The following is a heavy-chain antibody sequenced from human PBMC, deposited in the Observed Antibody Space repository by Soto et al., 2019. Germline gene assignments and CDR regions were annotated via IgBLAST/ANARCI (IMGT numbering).Heavy chain of an antibody. D-gene: IGHD6-19*01. CDR1: GGTFSSYT. CDR3: ARDLNSSGWDDAFDI. Sequence: GASVKVSCKASGGTFSSYTISWVRQAPGQGLEWMGRIIPILGIANYAQKFQGRVTITADKSTSTAYMELSSLRSEDTAVYYCARDLNSSGWDDAFDIRGQGTMVTVSS. J-gene: IGHJ3*02. V-gene: IGHV1-69*04. CDR2: IIPILGIA.